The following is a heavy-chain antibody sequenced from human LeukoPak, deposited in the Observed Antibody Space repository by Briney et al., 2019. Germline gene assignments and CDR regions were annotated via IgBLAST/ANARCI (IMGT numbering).Heavy chain of an antibody. V-gene: IGHV3-23*01. Sequence: GGSLRLSCAASGFTFSSYAMSWVRQAPGKGLEWVSTISGSGDYTYYADSVKGRFTISRDNSKNTLYLQMNSLRAEDTAVYYCAREDTFAPFSYWGQGTLVTVSS. CDR2: ISGSGDYT. D-gene: IGHD5-18*01. CDR3: AREDTFAPFSY. CDR1: GFTFSSYA. J-gene: IGHJ4*02.